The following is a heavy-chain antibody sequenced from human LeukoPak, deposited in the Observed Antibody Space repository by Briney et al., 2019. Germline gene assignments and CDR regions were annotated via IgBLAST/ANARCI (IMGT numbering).Heavy chain of an antibody. CDR1: GGSISSGGYY. CDR3: AREGYYDSSGYPTNHDAFDI. J-gene: IGHJ3*02. CDR2: IYYSGST. V-gene: IGHV4-31*03. D-gene: IGHD3-22*01. Sequence: SQTLSLTCTVSGGSISSGGYYWSWIRQHPGKGLEWIGYIYYSGSTYYNPSLKSRVTISVDTSKNQFSLKLSSVTAADTAVYYCAREGYYDSSGYPTNHDAFDIWGQGTMVTVSS.